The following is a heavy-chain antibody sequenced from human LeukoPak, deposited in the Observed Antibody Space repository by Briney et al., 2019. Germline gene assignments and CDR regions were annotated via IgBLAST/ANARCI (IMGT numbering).Heavy chain of an antibody. J-gene: IGHJ5*02. CDR3: ARTQNRFDP. Sequence: PSETLSLTCTVSGGSIGSGDYYWGWIRQPPGTGLEWIGNMYYSASTYYNPSLKSRVTISVDTSKNQFSLKLSSVTAADTAVYYCARTQNRFDPWGQGTLVTVSS. CDR1: GGSIGSGDYY. V-gene: IGHV4-39*07. CDR2: MYYSAST.